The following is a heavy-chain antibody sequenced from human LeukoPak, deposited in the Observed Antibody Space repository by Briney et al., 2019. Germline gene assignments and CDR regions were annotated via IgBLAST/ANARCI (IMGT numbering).Heavy chain of an antibody. CDR1: GYTFTSYD. CDR2: MNPNSGNT. CDR3: ARVRGYGDYSGPYYYYYYMDV. J-gene: IGHJ6*03. Sequence: ASVKVSCKASGYTFTSYDINWVRQATGQGLEWMGWMNPNSGNTGYAQKFQGRVTMTRNTSISTAYMELSSLRSEDTAVYYCARVRGYGDYSGPYYYYYYMDVWGKGTTVTISS. D-gene: IGHD4-17*01. V-gene: IGHV1-8*01.